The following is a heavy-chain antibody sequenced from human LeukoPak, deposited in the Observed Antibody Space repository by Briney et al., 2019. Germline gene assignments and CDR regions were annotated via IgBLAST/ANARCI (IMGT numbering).Heavy chain of an antibody. D-gene: IGHD3-3*01. CDR2: ISGSGGST. CDR3: AKPLGDFWSGYYDY. CDR1: GFTFSSYA. J-gene: IGHJ4*02. Sequence: GGSLRLSCAASGFTFSSYAMSWVRQAPGKGLEWVSAISGSGGSTYYADSVKGRFTISGDNSKNTLYLQMNSLRAEDTAVYYCAKPLGDFWSGYYDYWGQGTLVTVSS. V-gene: IGHV3-23*01.